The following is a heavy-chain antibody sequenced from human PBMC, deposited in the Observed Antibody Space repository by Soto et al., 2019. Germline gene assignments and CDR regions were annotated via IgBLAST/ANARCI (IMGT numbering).Heavy chain of an antibody. D-gene: IGHD1-26*01. CDR1: GSTFSSYA. J-gene: IGHJ4*02. Sequence: GGSLRLSCAASGSTFSSYAMNWVRQAPGKGLEWVSVISGSGGSTYYADSVKGRFSISRDSSKNTLYLQMNSLRAEDTAVYYCGKGGSGSYFDYWGQGTLVTVSS. CDR3: GKGGSGSYFDY. CDR2: ISGSGGST. V-gene: IGHV3-23*01.